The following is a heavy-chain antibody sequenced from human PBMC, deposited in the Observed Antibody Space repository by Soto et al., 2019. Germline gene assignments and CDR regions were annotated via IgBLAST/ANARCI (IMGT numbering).Heavy chain of an antibody. D-gene: IGHD3-3*01. J-gene: IGHJ4*02. V-gene: IGHV2-26*01. CDR1: GFSLSNARMG. CDR2: IFPNDEK. CDR3: ARIGGYYDFWSGYPTFDY. Sequence: SGPTLVNPTETLTLTCTVSGFSLSNARMGVSWIRQPPGKALEWLAHIFPNDEKSYSTSLKSRLTISKDTSKSQVVLTMTNMDPVDTATYYCARIGGYYDFWSGYPTFDYWGQGTLVTVSS.